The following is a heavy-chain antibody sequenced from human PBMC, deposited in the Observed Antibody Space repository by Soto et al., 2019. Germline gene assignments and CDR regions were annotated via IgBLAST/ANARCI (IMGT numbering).Heavy chain of an antibody. D-gene: IGHD1-26*01. Sequence: EVQLVESGGGLVQPGGSLRLSCAASGFTFSDHYMDWVRQAPGKGLEWVGRTRNKANSYTTEYAASVKGRFTISRDDSKNSLYLQMNNLKIEDTAVYYCARVKGRVSYELDYWGQGTLVTVSS. V-gene: IGHV3-72*01. CDR2: TRNKANSYTT. J-gene: IGHJ4*02. CDR3: ARVKGRVSYELDY. CDR1: GFTFSDHY.